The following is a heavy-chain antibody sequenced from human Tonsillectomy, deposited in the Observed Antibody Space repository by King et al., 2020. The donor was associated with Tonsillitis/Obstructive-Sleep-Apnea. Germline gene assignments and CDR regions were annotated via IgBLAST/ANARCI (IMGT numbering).Heavy chain of an antibody. CDR2: INHSGSI. J-gene: IGHJ6*03. Sequence: VQLQQWGAGLLKSSETLSLTCAVYGGSFSDYYWSWIRQPPGKGLEWIGEINHSGSINYKPSLKSRLTISVDTSKNQSSLKLRSVTAADTAVYYCARGWVPGAISSYYYYMDVWGRGTTVTVSS. CDR3: ARGWVPGAISSYYYYMDV. CDR1: GGSFSDYY. D-gene: IGHD2-2*01. V-gene: IGHV4-34*01.